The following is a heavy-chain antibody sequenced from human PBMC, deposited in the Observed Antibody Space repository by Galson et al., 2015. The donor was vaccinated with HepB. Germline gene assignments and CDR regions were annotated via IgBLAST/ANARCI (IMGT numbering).Heavy chain of an antibody. D-gene: IGHD6-19*01. CDR2: INAGNGNT. J-gene: IGHJ6*02. Sequence: SVKVSCKASGYTFTSYAMHWVRQAPGQRLEWMGWINAGNGNTKYSQKFQGRVTITRDTSASTAYMELSSLRSEDTAVYYCARDRGQWLAYYYYGMDVWGQGTLVTVSS. CDR1: GYTFTSYA. V-gene: IGHV1-3*01. CDR3: ARDRGQWLAYYYYGMDV.